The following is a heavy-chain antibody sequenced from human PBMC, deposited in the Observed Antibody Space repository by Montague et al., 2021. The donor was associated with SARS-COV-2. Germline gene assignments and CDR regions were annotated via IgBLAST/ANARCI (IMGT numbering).Heavy chain of an antibody. V-gene: IGHV4-31*11. J-gene: IGHJ4*02. CDR1: VHCGSSGGYD. Sequence: TLSLTCAGDVHCGSSGGYDRSGSRQHRRKGLEWIVYSYYSGNTYYNPSLKSRVTISVDTSKNQFSLRLSSVTAADTAVYYCACYVDSSGWLNPRGSGTCDYWGQGTLVTVSS. CDR3: ACYVDSSGWLNPRGSGTCDY. CDR2: SYYSGNT. D-gene: IGHD6-19*01.